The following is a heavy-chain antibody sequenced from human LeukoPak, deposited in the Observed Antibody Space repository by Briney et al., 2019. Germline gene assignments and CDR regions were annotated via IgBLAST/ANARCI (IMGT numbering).Heavy chain of an antibody. CDR3: ARKAAAGPYGY. Sequence: SETLSLTCTVSGGSTSSYYWSWIRQSAGKGLEWIGRIYVSGSTTYNPSLNSRVTMSLDSSKNHFSLKLSSVTAADTAVYYCARKAAAGPYGYWGQGTLVTVSS. CDR2: IYVSGST. D-gene: IGHD6-13*01. CDR1: GGSTSSYY. J-gene: IGHJ4*02. V-gene: IGHV4-4*07.